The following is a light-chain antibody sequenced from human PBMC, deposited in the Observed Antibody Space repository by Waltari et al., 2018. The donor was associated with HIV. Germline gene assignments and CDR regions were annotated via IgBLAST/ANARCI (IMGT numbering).Light chain of an antibody. J-gene: IGLJ1*01. CDR1: SSTIGTKT. Sequence: QSVLTQPPSASGTPGQRVTISCSGSSSTIGTKTVSWDQQVPGTAPKLLLYNNNPRPAGVPDRFSGSKSGTSASLAISGLQSEDEADYYCAACDDSLNGYVFGTGTKVTVL. CDR2: NNN. V-gene: IGLV1-44*01. CDR3: AACDDSLNGYV.